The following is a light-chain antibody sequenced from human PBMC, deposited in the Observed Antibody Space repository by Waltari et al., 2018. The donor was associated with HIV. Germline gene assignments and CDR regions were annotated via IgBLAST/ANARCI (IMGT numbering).Light chain of an antibody. Sequence: QSALTQPASVSGSPGQSITISCTGTSSDVGGSNYVSWYQHHPGRDPKLMIYEVSNRPSGVSNRFSGSKSGNTASLTISGLQAEDEADYYCSSYTSSSPLFGGGTKLTVL. CDR2: EVS. V-gene: IGLV2-14*01. J-gene: IGLJ2*01. CDR1: SSDVGGSNY. CDR3: SSYTSSSPL.